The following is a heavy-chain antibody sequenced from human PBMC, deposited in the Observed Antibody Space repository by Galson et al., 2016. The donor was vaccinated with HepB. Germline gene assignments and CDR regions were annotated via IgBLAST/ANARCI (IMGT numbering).Heavy chain of an antibody. CDR2: IKSKRDGGTT. Sequence: SLRLSCAGSGFTFINAWMTWVRQAPGKGLEWVGRIKSKRDGGTTDYAAPVKGRFTISRDDSKNTLYLQMNSLKTEDTAVYYCSTPDYGDKVPWGQGTLVTVSS. D-gene: IGHD4-17*01. CDR1: GFTFINAW. J-gene: IGHJ5*02. V-gene: IGHV3-15*01. CDR3: STPDYGDKVP.